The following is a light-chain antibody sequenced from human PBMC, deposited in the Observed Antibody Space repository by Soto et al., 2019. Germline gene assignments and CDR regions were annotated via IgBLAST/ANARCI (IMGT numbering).Light chain of an antibody. CDR1: NSNIGENT. J-gene: IGLJ3*02. CDR3: SAWHDSLNGWV. Sequence: QSVLTQPPSASGTPGQSVTLSCSGSNSNIGENTINWYQQLPGTAPKVLIYSDDQRPSGVPDRSSGSKSRTSASLAISGLQSEDEADYCCSAWHDSLNGWVFGGGTKLTVL. V-gene: IGLV1-44*01. CDR2: SDD.